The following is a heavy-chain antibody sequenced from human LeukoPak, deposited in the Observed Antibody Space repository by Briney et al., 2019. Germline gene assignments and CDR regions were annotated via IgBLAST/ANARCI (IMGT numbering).Heavy chain of an antibody. J-gene: IGHJ3*02. D-gene: IGHD3-9*01. CDR1: GYSFTSYW. CDR3: ARQGYYDILTGYYDAFDI. CDR2: IDPSDSYT. Sequence: GESLKISCKGSGYSFTSYWISWVRQMPGKGLEWRGRIDPSDSYTNYSPSFQGHVTISADKSISTAYLQWSSLKASDTAMYYCARQGYYDILTGYYDAFDIWGQGTMVTVSS. V-gene: IGHV5-10-1*01.